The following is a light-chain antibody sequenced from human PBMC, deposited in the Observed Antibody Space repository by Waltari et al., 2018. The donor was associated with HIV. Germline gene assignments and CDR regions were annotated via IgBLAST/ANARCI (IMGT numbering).Light chain of an antibody. CDR1: QTVTSNN. Sequence: EIVLTQSPGTLSLTPGERATLSCRAGQTVTSNNLAWYQQKPGQAPRHLMYGASIRATGIPDRFSGSVSGTDFTLTINRLEPEDFAVYYCQQYGSSPLTFGAGTKVEIK. J-gene: IGKJ4*01. V-gene: IGKV3-20*01. CDR3: QQYGSSPLT. CDR2: GAS.